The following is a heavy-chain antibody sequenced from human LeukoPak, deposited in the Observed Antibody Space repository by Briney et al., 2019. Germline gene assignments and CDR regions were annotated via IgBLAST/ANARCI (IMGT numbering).Heavy chain of an antibody. D-gene: IGHD6-19*01. CDR2: ISSSSSYI. J-gene: IGHJ4*02. Sequence: GGSLRLSCAASGFTFSSYSMNWVRQAPGKGLEWVSSISSSSSYIYYADSVKGRFTISRDNAKNSLYLQMNSLRAEDTAVYYCARDVYSSGHDFDYWGQGTLVTVSS. V-gene: IGHV3-21*01. CDR1: GFTFSSYS. CDR3: ARDVYSSGHDFDY.